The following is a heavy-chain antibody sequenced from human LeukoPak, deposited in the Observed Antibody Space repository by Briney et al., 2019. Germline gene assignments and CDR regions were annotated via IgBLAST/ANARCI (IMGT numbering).Heavy chain of an antibody. Sequence: GASVKVSCKASGYSFSSCSISWVRQAPGQGLEWIAWISGYNGNTNYAQKFQGRVTLTTDTSTSTAYMELRSLRSDDTAIYYCARGLNWNYDLGWVAPWGQGTLVAVSS. CDR2: ISGYNGNT. CDR3: ARGLNWNYDLGWVAP. D-gene: IGHD1-7*01. J-gene: IGHJ5*02. CDR1: GYSFSSCS. V-gene: IGHV1-18*01.